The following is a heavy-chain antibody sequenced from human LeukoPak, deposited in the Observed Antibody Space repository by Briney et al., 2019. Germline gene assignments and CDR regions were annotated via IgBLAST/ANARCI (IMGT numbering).Heavy chain of an antibody. Sequence: GGSLRLSCAASGFSFRDYELYWVRQAPGKGLEWVSYISSGGTTIKYADSVKGQFTVSRDDAEMSLYLSMDSLRIEDTALYYCGAGRQFVGAFDIWGQGTLVTVSS. CDR3: GAGRQFVGAFDI. D-gene: IGHD3-10*01. J-gene: IGHJ3*02. CDR1: GFSFRDYE. V-gene: IGHV3-48*03. CDR2: ISSGGTTI.